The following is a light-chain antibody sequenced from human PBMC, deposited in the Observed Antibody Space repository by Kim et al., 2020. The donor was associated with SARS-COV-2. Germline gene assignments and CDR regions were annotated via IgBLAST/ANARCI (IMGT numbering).Light chain of an antibody. Sequence: LTQPPSVSKDLRQTATLTCTGNSNNVGNQGAAWLQQHQGHPPKLLSYANNNRPSGISEKFSPSRSGNTASLTITGLQSDDEADYYCLAWDISLSGWVFGGGTQLTVL. CDR2: ANN. V-gene: IGLV10-54*01. CDR3: LAWDISLSGWV. CDR1: SNNVGNQG. J-gene: IGLJ3*02.